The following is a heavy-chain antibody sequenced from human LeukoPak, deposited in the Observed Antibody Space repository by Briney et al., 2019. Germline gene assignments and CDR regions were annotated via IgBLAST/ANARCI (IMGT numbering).Heavy chain of an antibody. CDR3: ARHSYDYVWGSYRPFGY. CDR2: INHSGST. CDR1: GGSFSGYY. Sequence: SETLSLTCAVYGGSFSGYYWSWIRQPPGKGLEWIGEINHSGSTNYNPSLKSRVTISVDTSKNQFSLKLSSVTAADTAVYYCARHSYDYVWGSYRPFGYWGQGTLVTVSS. D-gene: IGHD3-16*02. V-gene: IGHV4-34*01. J-gene: IGHJ4*02.